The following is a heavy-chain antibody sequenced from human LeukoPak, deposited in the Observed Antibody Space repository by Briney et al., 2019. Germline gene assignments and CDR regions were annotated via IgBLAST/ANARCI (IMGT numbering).Heavy chain of an antibody. CDR3: ARDLTPYYDSSGYYSPNWFDP. D-gene: IGHD3-22*01. CDR1: GFTFSSYS. V-gene: IGHV3-21*01. J-gene: IGHJ5*02. CDR2: ISISSSYI. Sequence: PGGSLRLSCAASGFTFSSYSMNWVRQAPGKWLGWVSSISISSSYIYYADSVKGRFTISRDNAKNSLYLQMNSLRAEDTAVYYCARDLTPYYDSSGYYSPNWFDPWGQGTLVTVSS.